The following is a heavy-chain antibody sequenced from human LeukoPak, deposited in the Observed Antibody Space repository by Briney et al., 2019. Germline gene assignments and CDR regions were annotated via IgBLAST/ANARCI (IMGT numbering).Heavy chain of an antibody. D-gene: IGHD6-19*01. J-gene: IGHJ4*02. CDR2: ISSSSSYI. V-gene: IGHV3-11*06. CDR3: ARGRQWLVRIFFDY. CDR1: GFTFSDYY. Sequence: PGGSLRLSCAASGFTFSDYYMSWIRQAPGKGLEWVSSISSSSSYIYYADSVKGRFTISRDNAKNSLYLQMNSLRAEDTAVYYCARGRQWLVRIFFDYWGQGTLVTVSS.